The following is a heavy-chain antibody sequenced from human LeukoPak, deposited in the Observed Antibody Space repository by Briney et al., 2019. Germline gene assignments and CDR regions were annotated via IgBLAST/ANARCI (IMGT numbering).Heavy chain of an antibody. Sequence: GGSLRLSFAASGFTVSSNYMSWVRQAPGKGLEWVSVIYSGGSTYYADSVKGRFTISRDNSKNTLYLQMNSLRAEDTAVYYCAKSQDIVVVPAFDYWGQGTLVTVSS. CDR3: AKSQDIVVVPAFDY. J-gene: IGHJ4*02. CDR1: GFTVSSNY. D-gene: IGHD2-2*01. CDR2: IYSGGST. V-gene: IGHV3-53*01.